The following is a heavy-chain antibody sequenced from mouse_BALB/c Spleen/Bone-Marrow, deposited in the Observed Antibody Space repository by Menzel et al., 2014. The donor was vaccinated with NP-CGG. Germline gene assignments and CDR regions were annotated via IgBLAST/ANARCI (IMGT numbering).Heavy chain of an antibody. Sequence: VNVVESGPGLVAPSQSMSITCTVSGFSLTSYGVHWVRQPPGKGLEWLGVIGIGGSTNYNSALISRLSISKDNSKSQVFLKMNSLQTDDTAMYYCARASYYYGSRYDYWGQGTTLTVSS. J-gene: IGHJ2*01. D-gene: IGHD1-1*01. V-gene: IGHV2-9*02. CDR3: ARASYYYGSRYDY. CDR1: GFSLTSYG. CDR2: IGIGGST.